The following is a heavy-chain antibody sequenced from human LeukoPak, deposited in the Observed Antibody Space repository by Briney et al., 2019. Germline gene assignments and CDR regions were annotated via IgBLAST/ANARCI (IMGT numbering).Heavy chain of an antibody. CDR2: INHSGST. D-gene: IGHD3-22*01. J-gene: IGHJ4*02. CDR1: GGSFSGYY. V-gene: IGHV4-34*01. CDR3: ARAGDSSGYYSIYYFDY. Sequence: SETLSLTCAVYGGSFSGYYWSWVRQPPGKGLEWIGEINHSGSTNYNPSLNSRVTISVDTSKNQFSLKLSSVTAADTAVYYCARAGDSSGYYSIYYFDYWGQGTLVTVSS.